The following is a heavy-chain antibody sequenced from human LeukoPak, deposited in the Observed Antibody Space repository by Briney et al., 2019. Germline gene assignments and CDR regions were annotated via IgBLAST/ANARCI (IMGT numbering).Heavy chain of an antibody. Sequence: SETLSLTCTVSGGSISSGSYYWSWIRQPAGKGLEWIGRIYTSGSTNYNPSLKSRVTISVDTSKNQFSLKLSSVTAADTAVYYCARTSVGASDYWGQGTLVTVSS. CDR1: GGSISSGSYY. D-gene: IGHD1-26*01. V-gene: IGHV4-61*02. CDR2: IYTSGST. J-gene: IGHJ4*02. CDR3: ARTSVGASDY.